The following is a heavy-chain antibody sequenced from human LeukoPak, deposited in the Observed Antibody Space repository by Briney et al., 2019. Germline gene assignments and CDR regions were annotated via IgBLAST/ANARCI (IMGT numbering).Heavy chain of an antibody. D-gene: IGHD6-19*01. Sequence: SGGSLRLSCAASGFTFSSYSMNWVRQAPGKGLVWVSRINSDGGSTSYADSVKGRFTISRDNAKNTLYLQMNSLRAEDTAVYYCARGSWQWLPQGKAFDIWGQGIMVTVSS. J-gene: IGHJ3*02. CDR1: GFTFSSYS. CDR3: ARGSWQWLPQGKAFDI. V-gene: IGHV3-74*01. CDR2: INSDGGST.